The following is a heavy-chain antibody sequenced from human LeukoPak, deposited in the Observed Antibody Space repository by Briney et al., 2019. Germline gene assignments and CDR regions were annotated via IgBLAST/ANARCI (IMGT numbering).Heavy chain of an antibody. J-gene: IGHJ4*02. D-gene: IGHD6-13*01. Sequence: GGSLRLSCAASGFSFSVYWMHWARQAPGKGPVWVSRIKTDGSITDYADSVKGRFTISRDNAKNPLYLQMNSLRAEDTAVYYCAKIPGYSSSWFSQAYYFDYWGQGTLVTVSS. V-gene: IGHV3-74*01. CDR2: IKTDGSIT. CDR3: AKIPGYSSSWFSQAYYFDY. CDR1: GFSFSVYW.